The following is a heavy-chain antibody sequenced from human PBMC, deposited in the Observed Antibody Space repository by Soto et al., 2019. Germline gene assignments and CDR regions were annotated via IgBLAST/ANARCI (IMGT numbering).Heavy chain of an antibody. Sequence: QVHLVQSGAEVKNPGASLKISCKASGYTFTDYAIHWVRQAPGQSLEWMGWLSAGTGNTKYSQKFQARMTLTRDTSASTAHMDLSSLTSADTAVYYCARQKLVRPGTAVAGMDYWGQGTLISVSS. CDR1: GYTFTDYA. V-gene: IGHV1-3*01. CDR3: ARQKLVRPGTAVAGMDY. D-gene: IGHD6-19*01. CDR2: LSAGTGNT. J-gene: IGHJ4*02.